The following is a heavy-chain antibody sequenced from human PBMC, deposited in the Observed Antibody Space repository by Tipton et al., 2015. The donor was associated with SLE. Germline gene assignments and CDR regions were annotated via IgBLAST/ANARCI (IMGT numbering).Heavy chain of an antibody. V-gene: IGHV4-59*01. Sequence: TLSLTCTVSGGSICSYYWSWIRQPPGKGLEWIGYVYYTGTTNSNPSLKSRTTISVDTSRNQFSLNLTSVTAADTAMYYCARVKLRFGELFLYHPLDLWGQGTMVTVSS. CDR3: ARVKLRFGELFLYHPLDL. D-gene: IGHD3-10*01. J-gene: IGHJ3*01. CDR1: GGSICSYY. CDR2: VYYTGTT.